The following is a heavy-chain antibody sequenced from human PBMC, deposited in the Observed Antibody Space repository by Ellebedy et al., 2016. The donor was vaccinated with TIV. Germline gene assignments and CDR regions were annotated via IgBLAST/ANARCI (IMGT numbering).Heavy chain of an antibody. V-gene: IGHV5-51*01. J-gene: IGHJ4*02. Sequence: GGSLRLSXKGSGYSFTSYWIGWVRQMPGKGLEWMGIIYPGDSDTRYSPSFQGQVTISADKSISTAYLQWSSLKASDTAMYYCARHDGISGGSCYSPDYWGQGTLVTVSS. CDR1: GYSFTSYW. CDR2: IYPGDSDT. D-gene: IGHD2-15*01. CDR3: ARHDGISGGSCYSPDY.